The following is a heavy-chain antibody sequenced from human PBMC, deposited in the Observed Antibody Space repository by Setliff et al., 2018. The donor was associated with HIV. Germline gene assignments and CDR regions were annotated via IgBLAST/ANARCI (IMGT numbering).Heavy chain of an antibody. Sequence: ASVKVSCKVSGYTLTELSVHWVRQAPGEGLEWMGGFDPEDGETIYAEKFQGRVTMTEDTATDTAYMGLSRLRSDDTAVYYCARGLRDSSGYYYPLTFDYWGQGTLVTV. V-gene: IGHV1-24*01. CDR3: ARGLRDSSGYYYPLTFDY. CDR1: GYTLTELS. CDR2: FDPEDGET. D-gene: IGHD3-22*01. J-gene: IGHJ4*02.